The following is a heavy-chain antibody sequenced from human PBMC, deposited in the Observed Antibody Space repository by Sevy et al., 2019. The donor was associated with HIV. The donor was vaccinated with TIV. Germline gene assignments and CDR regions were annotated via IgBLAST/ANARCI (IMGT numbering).Heavy chain of an antibody. Sequence: GESLKISCAASGFTVSSNYMSWVRQAPGKGLEWVSVIYSGGSTYYADSVKGRFTISRDNSKNTLYLQMNSLRAEDTAVYYCAKQGSIVGAQPYYYGMDVWGQGTTVTVSS. D-gene: IGHD1-26*01. J-gene: IGHJ6*02. CDR3: AKQGSIVGAQPYYYGMDV. V-gene: IGHV3-53*01. CDR1: GFTVSSNY. CDR2: IYSGGST.